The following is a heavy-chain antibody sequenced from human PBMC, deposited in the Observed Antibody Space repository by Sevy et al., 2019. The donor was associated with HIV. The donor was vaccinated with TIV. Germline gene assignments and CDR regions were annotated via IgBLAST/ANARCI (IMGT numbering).Heavy chain of an antibody. D-gene: IGHD5-12*01. CDR2: ITRNSYEAYGGTT. CDR1: GFTFDDFA. J-gene: IGHJ4*02. Sequence: GGSLRLSCTTSGFTFDDFAMSWFRQAPGKGLEWVAFITRNSYEAYGGTTEYAASVKGRFIISRDDSKSIAYLQMNSRKTEDTAVYYCTRGLATADTPEYYFDYWGQGTLVTVSS. CDR3: TRGLATADTPEYYFDY. V-gene: IGHV3-49*03.